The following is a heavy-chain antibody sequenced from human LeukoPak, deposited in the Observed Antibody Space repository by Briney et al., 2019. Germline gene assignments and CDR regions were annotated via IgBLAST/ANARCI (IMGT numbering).Heavy chain of an antibody. CDR1: GGSISSYY. CDR3: ARGEPNYDFWSGYNWFDP. CDR2: IYYSGST. V-gene: IGHV4-59*12. J-gene: IGHJ5*02. D-gene: IGHD3-3*01. Sequence: PSETLSLTCTVSGGSISSYYWSWIRQPPGKGLEWIGYIYYSGSTNYNPSLKSRVTISVDTSKNQFSLKLSSVTAADTAVYYCARGEPNYDFWSGYNWFDPWGQGTLVTVSS.